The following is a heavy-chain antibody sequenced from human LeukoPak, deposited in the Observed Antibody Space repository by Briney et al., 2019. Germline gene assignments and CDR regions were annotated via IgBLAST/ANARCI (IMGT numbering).Heavy chain of an antibody. J-gene: IGHJ2*01. CDR3: ARGHWYFDL. CDR1: GGSISSYY. CDR2: INHSGST. V-gene: IGHV4-34*01. Sequence: SETLSLTCTVSGGSISSYYWSWIRQPPGKGLEWIGEINHSGSTNYNPSLKSRVTISVDTSKNQFSLKLSSVTAADTAVYYCARGHWYFDLWGRGTLVTVSS.